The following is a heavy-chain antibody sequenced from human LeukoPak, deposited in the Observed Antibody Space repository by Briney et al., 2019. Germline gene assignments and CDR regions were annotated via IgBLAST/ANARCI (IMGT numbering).Heavy chain of an antibody. Sequence: ASVKVSCKASGYTFTGYYMHWVRQAPGQGLEWMGWINPNSGGTNYAQKFQGRVTMTRDTSISTAYMELSRLRSDDTAVYYCAREKVFGVVNLYYYGMDVWGQGTTVIVSS. CDR1: GYTFTGYY. V-gene: IGHV1-2*02. CDR3: AREKVFGVVNLYYYGMDV. D-gene: IGHD3-3*01. CDR2: INPNSGGT. J-gene: IGHJ6*02.